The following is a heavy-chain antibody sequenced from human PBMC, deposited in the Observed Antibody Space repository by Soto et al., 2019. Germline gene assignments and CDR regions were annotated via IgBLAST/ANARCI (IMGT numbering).Heavy chain of an antibody. D-gene: IGHD2-15*01. CDR3: AGPYSANFNAFDI. CDR1: GGSFSGYY. V-gene: IGHV4-34*01. CDR2: INHSGST. Sequence: SETLSLTCAVYGGSFSGYYWSWIRQPPGKGLEWIGEINHSGSTNYNPSLKSRVTISVDTSKNQFSLKLSSVTAADTAVYYCAGPYSANFNAFDIWGQGTMVTVSS. J-gene: IGHJ3*02.